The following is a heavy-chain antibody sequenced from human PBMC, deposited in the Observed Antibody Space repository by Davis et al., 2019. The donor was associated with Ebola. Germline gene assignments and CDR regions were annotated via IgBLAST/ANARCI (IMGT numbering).Heavy chain of an antibody. V-gene: IGHV4-39*01. CDR2: INYSGKT. CDR3: AKTRQARRDLSYYYGMDV. Sequence: PSETLSLTCSVSGGSISSDGSYYWVWVRQPPGKGLDWIGSINYSGKTYYDSTLKSRVTMSVDTSKNQFSLKLLSVTAADTAVYFCAKTRQARRDLSYYYGMDVWGQGTPVTVSS. CDR1: GGSISSDGSYY. J-gene: IGHJ6*02. D-gene: IGHD3-10*01.